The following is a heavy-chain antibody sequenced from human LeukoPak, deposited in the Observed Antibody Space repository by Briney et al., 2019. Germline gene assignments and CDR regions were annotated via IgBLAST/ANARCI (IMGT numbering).Heavy chain of an antibody. J-gene: IGHJ3*02. V-gene: IGHV4-59*01. D-gene: IGHD2-2*01. Sequence: PSETLSLTCTVSGGSISSYYWSWIRQPPGKGLEWIGYIYYSGSTNYNPSLKSRVTISLDTSKNQFSLKLSSVTAADTAVYYCARVRRRYCSSTSCRDAFDIWGQGTMVTVSS. CDR1: GGSISSYY. CDR3: ARVRRRYCSSTSCRDAFDI. CDR2: IYYSGST.